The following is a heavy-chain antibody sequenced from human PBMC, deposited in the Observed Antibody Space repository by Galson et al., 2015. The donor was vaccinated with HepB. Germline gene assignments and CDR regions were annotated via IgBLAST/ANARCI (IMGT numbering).Heavy chain of an antibody. J-gene: IGHJ4*02. Sequence: SVKVSCKASGYTFTNYGISWARQAPGQGLQWMGWISAYNGNTHYAQKLQGRVTMTTDTSTSTAYMELRSLRSDDTAVYYCAGGDWGWGGFDDWGQGTLVTVSS. D-gene: IGHD7-27*01. CDR1: GYTFTNYG. V-gene: IGHV1-18*01. CDR3: AGGDWGWGGFDD. CDR2: ISAYNGNT.